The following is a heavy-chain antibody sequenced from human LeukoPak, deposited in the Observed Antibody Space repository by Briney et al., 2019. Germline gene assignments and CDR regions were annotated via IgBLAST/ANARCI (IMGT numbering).Heavy chain of an antibody. J-gene: IGHJ4*02. D-gene: IGHD6-13*01. CDR3: ARVPIAAAETGH. CDR1: GFTLSSYW. CDR2: IKSDGSDT. V-gene: IGHV3-74*01. Sequence: GGSLRLSCAASGFTLSSYWMHWVRHVPGKGLVWVSRIKSDGSDTRYADSVKGRFTISRDNAKNSLCLQMNSLRAEVTAVYYCARVPIAAAETGHWGQGTLVTVSS.